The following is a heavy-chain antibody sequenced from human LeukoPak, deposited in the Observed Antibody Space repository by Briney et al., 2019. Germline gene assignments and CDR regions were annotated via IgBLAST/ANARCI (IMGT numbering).Heavy chain of an antibody. CDR1: GGSISSSSYY. J-gene: IGHJ6*03. D-gene: IGHD6-13*01. CDR3: AGPQSIAAAGSPFYYYYYMDV. V-gene: IGHV4-39*01. Sequence: SETLSLTCTVSGGSISSSSYYWGWIRQPPGKGLEWIGSIYYSGSTYYNPSLKSRVTISVDTSKNQFSLKLSSVTAADTAVYYCAGPQSIAAAGSPFYYYYYMDVWGKGTTVTVSS. CDR2: IYYSGST.